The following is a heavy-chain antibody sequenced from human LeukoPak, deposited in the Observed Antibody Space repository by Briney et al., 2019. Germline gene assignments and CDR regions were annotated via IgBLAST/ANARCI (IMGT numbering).Heavy chain of an antibody. J-gene: IGHJ4*02. Sequence: GASVKVSCKASGGTFSSYAISWVRQPPGQGLEWMGGIISIFGTANYAQKFQGRVTITADESTSTAYMELSSLRSEDTAVYYCARGGYSYGSFDYWGQGTLVTVSS. CDR3: ARGGYSYGSFDY. D-gene: IGHD5-18*01. CDR2: IISIFGTA. V-gene: IGHV1-69*13. CDR1: GGTFSSYA.